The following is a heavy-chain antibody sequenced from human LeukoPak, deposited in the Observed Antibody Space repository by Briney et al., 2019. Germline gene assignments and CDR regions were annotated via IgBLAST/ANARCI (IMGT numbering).Heavy chain of an antibody. CDR2: ISSSGSTI. D-gene: IGHD4/OR15-4a*01. CDR3: ARRILTFDY. V-gene: IGHV3-48*03. Sequence: PGGSLRLSCAASGFTFSSYGMNWVRQAPGKGLEWVSYISSSGSTIYYADSVKGRFTISRDNAKNSLYLQMNSLRAEDTAVYYCARRILTFDYWGQGTLVTVSS. J-gene: IGHJ4*02. CDR1: GFTFSSYG.